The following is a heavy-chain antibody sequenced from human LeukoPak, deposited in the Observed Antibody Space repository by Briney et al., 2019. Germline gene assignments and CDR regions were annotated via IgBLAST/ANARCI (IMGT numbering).Heavy chain of an antibody. CDR2: IDPSDSYT. J-gene: IGHJ5*02. V-gene: IGHV5-10-1*01. D-gene: IGHD3-10*01. CDR1: GYSFTSYW. Sequence: GESLKISCKGSGYSFTSYWTSWVRQMPGKGLEWMGRIDPSDSYTNYSPSFQGHVTISADKSISTAYLQWSSLKASDTAMYYCARQLPLSMVRGVNWFDPWGQGTLVTVSS. CDR3: ARQLPLSMVRGVNWFDP.